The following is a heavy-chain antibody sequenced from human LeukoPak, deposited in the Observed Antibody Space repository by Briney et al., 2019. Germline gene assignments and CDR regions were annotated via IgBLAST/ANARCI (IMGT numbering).Heavy chain of an antibody. CDR2: IGGGGHTT. V-gene: IGHV3-23*01. CDR3: ARGFLGGTDQYFVS. Sequence: GAPLTLPCTACGHPFRTEAMTWGPRSPAKAREWLSTIGGGGHTTDSAECVKDRSTISRDNSKYTLYLQMNRLRAEDTAVYFCARGFLGGTDQYFVSWGQGSLVTVSS. CDR1: GHPFRTEA. D-gene: IGHD6-19*01. J-gene: IGHJ4*02.